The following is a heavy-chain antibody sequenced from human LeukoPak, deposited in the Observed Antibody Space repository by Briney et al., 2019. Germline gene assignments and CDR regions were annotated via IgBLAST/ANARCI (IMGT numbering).Heavy chain of an antibody. CDR2: IDPSDSYN. Sequence: AASLQISSKGSGYDFTNYWISWVRQMPGKGLEWMGTIDPSDSYNNYSPSFQGHVTISADKSISTAYLQWSSLKASDTAMYYCARAYSRSRFDYWGQGTLVTVSS. CDR1: GYDFTNYW. CDR3: ARAYSRSRFDY. V-gene: IGHV5-10-1*01. D-gene: IGHD6-6*01. J-gene: IGHJ4*02.